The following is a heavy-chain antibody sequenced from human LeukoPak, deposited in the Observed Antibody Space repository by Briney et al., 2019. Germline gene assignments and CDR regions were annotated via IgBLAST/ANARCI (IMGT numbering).Heavy chain of an antibody. Sequence: SETLSLTCTVSGGSISSGSYYWSWIRQPAGKGLEWIGRIYSSGSTNYNPSLKSRVTISLDTSKNQFSLKLSSVTAADTAVYYCARDHDYYGSGSYETPFDYWGQGTLVTVSS. CDR2: IYSSGST. V-gene: IGHV4-61*02. J-gene: IGHJ4*02. D-gene: IGHD3-10*01. CDR3: ARDHDYYGSGSYETPFDY. CDR1: GGSISSGSYY.